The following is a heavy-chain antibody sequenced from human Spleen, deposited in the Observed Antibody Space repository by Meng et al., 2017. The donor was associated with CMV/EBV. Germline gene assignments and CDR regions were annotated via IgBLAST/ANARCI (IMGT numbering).Heavy chain of an antibody. J-gene: IGHJ4*02. CDR1: GGSFSGYY. CDR2: INHSGST. D-gene: IGHD6-19*01. CDR3: ARWVWWSGWSLDY. Sequence: QGQGRQWGAGLLKPSETLSLTGAVYGGSFSGYYWSCSRQPPGKGLEWIGEINHSGSTNYNPSLKSRVTISVDTSKNQFSLKLSSVTAADTAVYYCARWVWWSGWSLDYWGQGTLVTVSS. V-gene: IGHV4-34*01.